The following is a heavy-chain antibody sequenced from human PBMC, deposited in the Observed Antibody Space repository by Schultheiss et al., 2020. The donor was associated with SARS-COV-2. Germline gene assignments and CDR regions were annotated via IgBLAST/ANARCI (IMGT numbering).Heavy chain of an antibody. V-gene: IGHV1-18*01. J-gene: IGHJ6*02. CDR2: ISAYNGNT. CDR3: AKDSAAMVNYYYYGMDV. Sequence: ASVKVSCKTSGYTFTNYGFSWVRQAPGQGLEWMGWISAYNGNTNYAQQLQGRVTMTTDTSTTTAYMELRSLRSDDTAVYYCAKDSAAMVNYYYYGMDVWAQGTTVTVSS. CDR1: GYTFTNYG. D-gene: IGHD5-18*01.